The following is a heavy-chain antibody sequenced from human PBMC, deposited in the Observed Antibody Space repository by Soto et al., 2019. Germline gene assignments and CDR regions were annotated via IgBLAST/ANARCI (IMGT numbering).Heavy chain of an antibody. CDR2: INHRGST. Sequence: SETLSLTCGVYCGSFSYYWTWIRQPPGKGREWIGQINHRGSTNYNPSLESLITISVAPYKNQFSLNLRSVTAADTAVYYCARAASYDSSAYYNPAHGMDVWGQGATVTVSS. D-gene: IGHD3-22*01. CDR3: ARAASYDSSAYYNPAHGMDV. CDR1: CGSFSYY. J-gene: IGHJ6*02. V-gene: IGHV4-34*01.